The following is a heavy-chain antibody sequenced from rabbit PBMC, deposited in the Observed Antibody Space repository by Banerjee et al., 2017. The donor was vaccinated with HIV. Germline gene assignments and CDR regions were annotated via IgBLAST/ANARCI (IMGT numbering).Heavy chain of an antibody. CDR1: GFDFSRYYV. D-gene: IGHD7-1*01. CDR2: IDVGTGNT. V-gene: IGHV1S45*01. CDR3: ARDDAGYAGYGDTNNL. J-gene: IGHJ4*01. Sequence: QEQLVESGGGLVQPGGSLKLSCKASGFDFSRYYVSWVRQAPGKGLEWIACIDVGTGNTHYASWAKGRFIISKTSSTTVTLQMTSLTAADTATYFCARDDAGYAGYGDTNNLWGPGTLVTVS.